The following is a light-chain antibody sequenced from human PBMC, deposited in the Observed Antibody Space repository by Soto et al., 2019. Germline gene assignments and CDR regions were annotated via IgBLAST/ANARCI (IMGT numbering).Light chain of an antibody. V-gene: IGLV2-23*02. Sequence: QSALTQPASVSGSPGQSITIFCTGTSSDVGTYNLVSWYQQHPGKAPKLLISEDNKRPPGVSNRFSGSKSGNTASLSISGLQAEDEADYYCCSYATINTFVFGTGTKLTVL. CDR2: EDN. CDR1: SSDVGTYNL. J-gene: IGLJ1*01. CDR3: CSYATINTFV.